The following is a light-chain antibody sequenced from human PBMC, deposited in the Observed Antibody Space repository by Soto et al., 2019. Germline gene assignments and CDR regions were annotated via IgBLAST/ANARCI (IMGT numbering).Light chain of an antibody. CDR1: QSVSSSY. CDR2: GAS. J-gene: IGKJ4*01. Sequence: EIVLTQSPGTLFLSPGERATLSCRASQSVSSSYLAWYQQKPGQSPRLLIYGASSRATGIPDRFSGSGSGTDFTLTISRLEPEDSAVYYCQQYGSSPLTFGGGTKVEIK. V-gene: IGKV3-20*01. CDR3: QQYGSSPLT.